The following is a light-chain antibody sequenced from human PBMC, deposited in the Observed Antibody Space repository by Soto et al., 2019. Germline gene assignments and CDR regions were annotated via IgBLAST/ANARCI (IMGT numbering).Light chain of an antibody. CDR3: HQHGPSPV. CDR2: GPS. Sequence: EIVLTQSPGTLSLSPGERVTLSCRASQNIDRLPLAWYQQKPGQAPKLLIYGPSSRATGSPDRFSGSGSGTDFTLSVSRLETEDFAVYYCHQHGPSPVLGGGTRVEIK. CDR1: QNIDRLP. V-gene: IGKV3-20*01. J-gene: IGKJ4*01.